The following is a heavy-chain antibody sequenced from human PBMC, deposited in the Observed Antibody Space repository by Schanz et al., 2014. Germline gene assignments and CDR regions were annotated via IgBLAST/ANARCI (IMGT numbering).Heavy chain of an antibody. CDR3: GRAGTGMAGWYFEL. D-gene: IGHD5-18*01. Sequence: EVHLLESGGGLVQPGGSLRLSCSASGFTFSTFAMHWVRQAPGKGLEYISAISNNGDSTYYADSVKDRFTISRDNSKNTLFLQMSSLRVDDMAVYYCGRAGTGMAGWYFELWGRGTLVTVSS. CDR2: ISNNGDST. CDR1: GFTFSTFA. J-gene: IGHJ2*01. V-gene: IGHV3-64D*06.